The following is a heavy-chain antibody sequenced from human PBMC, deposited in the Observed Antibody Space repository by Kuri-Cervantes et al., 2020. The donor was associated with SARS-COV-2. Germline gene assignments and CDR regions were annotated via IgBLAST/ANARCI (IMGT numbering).Heavy chain of an antibody. J-gene: IGHJ6*02. CDR1: GYMFSSYG. CDR3: ARVGPAALSYYYYGMDV. D-gene: IGHD2-2*01. Sequence: ASVKVSCKTSGYMFSSYGLIWVRQAPGQGLQWMAWSSSDGGQTKYAQWVQGRVTVTTDTSTSTVYMELSSLRSEDTAVYYCARVGPAALSYYYYGMDVWGQGTTVTVSS. V-gene: IGHV1-18*01. CDR2: SSSDGGQT.